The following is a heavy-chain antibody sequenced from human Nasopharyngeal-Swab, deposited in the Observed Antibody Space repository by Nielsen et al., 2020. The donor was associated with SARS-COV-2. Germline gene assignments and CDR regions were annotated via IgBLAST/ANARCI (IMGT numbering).Heavy chain of an antibody. Sequence: SETLSLTCSISGDSVSSNSAACNWIRQSPSRGLEWLGRTYYRSTWYNDYAVSVKSRIIINTDTSTNQFSLQLNSVTPDDTAVYYCARGGTDKVGFDPWGQGTLVTVSS. CDR2: TYYRSTWYN. V-gene: IGHV6-1*01. J-gene: IGHJ5*02. D-gene: IGHD2-8*02. CDR1: GDSVSSNSAA. CDR3: ARGGTDKVGFDP.